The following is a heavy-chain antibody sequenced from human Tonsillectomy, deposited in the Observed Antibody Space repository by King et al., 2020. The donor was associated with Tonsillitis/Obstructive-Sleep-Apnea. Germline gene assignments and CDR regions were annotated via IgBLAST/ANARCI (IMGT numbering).Heavy chain of an antibody. V-gene: IGHV3-13*05. CDR1: GFTFSRYD. D-gene: IGHD3-10*01. CDR2: IGSTGDP. CDR3: AKGDYYGPGSGSHTMDV. Sequence: VQLVESGGGLVQPGGSLRLSCAASGFTFSRYDMHWVRHPTGKGLEWVSAIGSTGDPYYPGSVKGRFTISRENAKNSLYLQMNTLRADDTAVYYCAKGDYYGPGSGSHTMDVWGQGTTVTVSS. J-gene: IGHJ6*02.